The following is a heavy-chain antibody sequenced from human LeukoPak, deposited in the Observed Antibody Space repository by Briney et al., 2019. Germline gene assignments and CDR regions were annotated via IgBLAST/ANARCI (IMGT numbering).Heavy chain of an antibody. Sequence: PSETLSLTCTVSGGSISSYYWSWIRQPPGKGLEWIGYIYYSGSTNYNPSLKSRVTISVDTSKNQFSLKLSSVTAADTAVYYCARDPPGYYDPKGAFDIWGQGTMVTVSS. CDR1: GGSISSYY. CDR2: IYYSGST. CDR3: ARDPPGYYDPKGAFDI. J-gene: IGHJ3*02. D-gene: IGHD3-22*01. V-gene: IGHV4-59*01.